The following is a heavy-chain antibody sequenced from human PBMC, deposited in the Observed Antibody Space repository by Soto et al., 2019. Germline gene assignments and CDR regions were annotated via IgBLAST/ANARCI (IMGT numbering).Heavy chain of an antibody. CDR2: IYSGGST. D-gene: IGHD2-15*01. V-gene: IGHV3-53*01. Sequence: PGGSLRLSCAASGFTVSSNYMSWIRQAPGKGLEWVSVIYSGGSTYYADSVKGRFTISRDNSKNTLYLQMNSLRAEDTAEYYCASSVVVVVAATPQRVYGPIYGMDVWGQGTTVTVSS. J-gene: IGHJ6*02. CDR1: GFTVSSNY. CDR3: ASSVVVVVAATPQRVYGPIYGMDV.